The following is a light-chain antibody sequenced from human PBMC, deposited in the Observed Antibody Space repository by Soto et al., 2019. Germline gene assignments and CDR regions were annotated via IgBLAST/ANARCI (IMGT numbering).Light chain of an antibody. J-gene: IGKJ5*01. V-gene: IGKV3-20*01. CDR1: QSVRSSY. CDR3: QPSRRLAIT. CDR2: GAS. Sequence: EIFWTLTQGTLAVSQRGIATVCRSASQSVRSSYLAWYQQKPGQAPRLLIYGASTRATCIPDRFTGSGSVTDLTLSISSLQSGELAPYYCQPSRRLAITFGQGQRWRL.